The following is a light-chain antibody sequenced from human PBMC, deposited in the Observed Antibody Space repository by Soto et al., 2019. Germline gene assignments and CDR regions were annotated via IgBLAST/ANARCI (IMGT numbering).Light chain of an antibody. J-gene: IGKJ2*01. Sequence: DIQMTQSPSTLSASVGDRVTITCRASQSISSWLAWYQQKPGKAPKLLIYRASRLGNGVPSRFSGSGSGTEFTVIISSLQPDDFATYYCQQYDSSVYTFGQGAKLEIK. V-gene: IGKV1-5*03. CDR1: QSISSW. CDR2: RAS. CDR3: QQYDSSVYT.